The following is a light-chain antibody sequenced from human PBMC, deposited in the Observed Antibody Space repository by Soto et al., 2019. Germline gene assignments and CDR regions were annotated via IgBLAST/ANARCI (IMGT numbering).Light chain of an antibody. V-gene: IGLV2-8*01. J-gene: IGLJ1*01. CDR3: SSYAGSSNV. CDR2: EVN. CDR1: SSDVGGYNY. Sequence: QSVLTQPPSASGSPGQSVAISCTGTSSDVGGYNYVSWYQQHPGKAPKLMIYEVNKRPSGVPYRFPGSKSGNTASLTVSGLQAEDEADYYCSSYAGSSNVFGTGTKLTVL.